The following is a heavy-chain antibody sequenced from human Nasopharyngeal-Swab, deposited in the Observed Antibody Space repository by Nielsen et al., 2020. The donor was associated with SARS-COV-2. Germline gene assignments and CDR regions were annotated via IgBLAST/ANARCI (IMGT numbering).Heavy chain of an antibody. CDR2: IYSGGST. Sequence: APGKGLEWVSVIYSGGSTYYADSVKGRFTISRDNSKNTLYLQMNSLRAEDTAVYYCARRYGSSWYFGMDVWGQGTTVTVSS. D-gene: IGHD6-13*01. CDR3: ARRYGSSWYFGMDV. V-gene: IGHV3-66*01. J-gene: IGHJ6*02.